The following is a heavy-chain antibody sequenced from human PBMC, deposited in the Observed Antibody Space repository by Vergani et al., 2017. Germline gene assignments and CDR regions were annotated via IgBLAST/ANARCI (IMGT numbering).Heavy chain of an antibody. Sequence: EVQLVESGGVVVQPGGSLRLSCAASGFTFDDYTMHWVRQAPGKGLEWVSAISGSGGSTYYADSVKGRFTISRDNSKNTLYLQMNSLRAEDTALYYCAKHASTYYSDRSGYLFDYWGQGTLVTVSS. CDR1: GFTFDDYT. V-gene: IGHV3-23*04. D-gene: IGHD3-22*01. CDR2: ISGSGGST. CDR3: AKHASTYYSDRSGYLFDY. J-gene: IGHJ4*02.